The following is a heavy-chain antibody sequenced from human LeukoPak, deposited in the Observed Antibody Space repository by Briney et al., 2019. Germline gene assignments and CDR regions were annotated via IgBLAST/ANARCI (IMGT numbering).Heavy chain of an antibody. CDR1: GFTFGDYA. V-gene: IGHV3-49*03. J-gene: IGHJ4*02. Sequence: PGGSLRLSCTASGFTFGDYAMSWFRQAQGKGLEWVGFIRSKAYGGTTEYAASVKGRFTISRDDSKSIAYLQMNSLKTEDTAVYYCTRGSGITMVRGVPAGFDYWGQGTLVTVSS. CDR2: IRSKAYGGTT. D-gene: IGHD3-10*01. CDR3: TRGSGITMVRGVPAGFDY.